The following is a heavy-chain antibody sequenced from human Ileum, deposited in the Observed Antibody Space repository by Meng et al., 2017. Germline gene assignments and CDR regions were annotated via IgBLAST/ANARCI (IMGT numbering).Heavy chain of an antibody. CDR3: ARDHWGSLDY. CDR1: GGSVSSSVYQ. V-gene: IGHV4-61*08. J-gene: IGHJ4*02. CDR2: AST. Sequence: GRLQEPGPGLVRPSGTPSLICAVSGGSVSSSVYQWGWIRQPPGKGLEWIGYASTNYNPSLKSRVTISVDTSKNQFSLKLTSVTAADTAVYYCARDHWGSLDYWGQGVLVTVSS. D-gene: IGHD7-27*01.